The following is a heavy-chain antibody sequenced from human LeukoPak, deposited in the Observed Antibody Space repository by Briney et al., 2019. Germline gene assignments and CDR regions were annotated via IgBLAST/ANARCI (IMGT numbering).Heavy chain of an antibody. Sequence: GGSLRLSCTVSGFTVSSNSMSWVRQAPGKGLEWVSFIYTTGNTHNSDSVKGRFTISRDNSKNTMYLQMNSLNAEDTAVYYCAKDEVVPGYYYTDVWGRGTTVTISS. CDR2: IYTTGNT. D-gene: IGHD2-2*01. CDR1: GFTVSSNS. V-gene: IGHV3-53*01. J-gene: IGHJ6*03. CDR3: AKDEVVPGYYYTDV.